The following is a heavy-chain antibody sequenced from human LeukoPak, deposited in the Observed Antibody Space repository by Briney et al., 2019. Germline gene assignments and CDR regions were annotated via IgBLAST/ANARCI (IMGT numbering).Heavy chain of an antibody. CDR3: AKDLTGTLEDAFDI. CDR2: ITWNSRST. D-gene: IGHD1-1*01. Sequence: GITWNSRSTDYADFVKGRFTLSRDNAKNSLYLQMNRLKAEDTALYYCAKDLTGTLEDAFDIWGQGTMVTVSS. V-gene: IGHV3-9*01. J-gene: IGHJ3*02.